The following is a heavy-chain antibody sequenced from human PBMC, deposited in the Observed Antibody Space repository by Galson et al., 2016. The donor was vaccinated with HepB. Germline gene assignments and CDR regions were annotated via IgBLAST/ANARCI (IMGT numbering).Heavy chain of an antibody. CDR2: VSFSSTNI. Sequence: SLRLSCAASGFTFRSYTMNWVRQAPGRGLEWISSVSFSSTNIHYADSVKGRFTISRDNAKNSLFLQMNSLGAEDTAVYYCARLGPYHFDFWGQGTLVPVSS. CDR3: ARLGPYHFDF. CDR1: GFTFRSYT. V-gene: IGHV3-48*01. J-gene: IGHJ4*02. D-gene: IGHD1-26*01.